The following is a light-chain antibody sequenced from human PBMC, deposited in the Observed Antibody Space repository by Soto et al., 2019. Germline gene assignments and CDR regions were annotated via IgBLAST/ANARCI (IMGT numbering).Light chain of an antibody. CDR1: SSDIGGYDY. J-gene: IGLJ2*01. V-gene: IGLV2-14*01. CDR3: SSYTARNSLV. CDR2: EVS. Sequence: QSALTQPASVSGSPGQSITISGAGTSSDIGGYDYVSWYRQHPGKAPELMIYEVSNRPSGVSTRFSGSKSGNTASLTISGLQAGDEADYYCSSYTARNSLVFGGGTKLTVL.